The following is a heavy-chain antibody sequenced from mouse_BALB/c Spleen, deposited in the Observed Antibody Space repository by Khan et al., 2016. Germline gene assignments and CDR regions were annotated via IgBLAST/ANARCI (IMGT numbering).Heavy chain of an antibody. D-gene: IGHD1-1*01. J-gene: IGHJ2*01. CDR2: IYPSDSYT. CDR1: GYIFTSYW. Sequence: QVQLQQSGAELVKPGASVKLSCKASGYIFTSYWLNWVKQRPGQSLEWIGNIYPSDSYTNYNQKFKDKAALTVDRSSSTAYMQLSSPTSEDSAVYYCTRSGGSSYDYWGQGTTLTVSS. V-gene: IGHV1-69*02. CDR3: TRSGGSSYDY.